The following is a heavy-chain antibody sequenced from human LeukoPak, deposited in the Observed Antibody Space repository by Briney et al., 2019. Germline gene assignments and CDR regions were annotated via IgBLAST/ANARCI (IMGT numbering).Heavy chain of an antibody. V-gene: IGHV4-59*01. Sequence: SETLSLTCTVSGVSISSYYWSWIRQPPGKGLEWIGYRYYRGSTNYNPSLKSRVTISVDTSKNQFSLKLSSVTAADTAVYYCATRGSFDYWGQGTLVTVSS. CDR1: GVSISSYY. CDR3: ATRGSFDY. D-gene: IGHD3-10*01. CDR2: RYYRGST. J-gene: IGHJ4*02.